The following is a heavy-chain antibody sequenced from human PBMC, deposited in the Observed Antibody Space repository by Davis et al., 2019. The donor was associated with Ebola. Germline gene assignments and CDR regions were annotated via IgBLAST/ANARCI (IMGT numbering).Heavy chain of an antibody. J-gene: IGHJ5*02. CDR3: AKDPTTELVWFMFDP. D-gene: IGHD3-10*01. Sequence: PGGSLRLSCAASGFTFSSYGMHWVRQAPGKGLEWVAVIWYDGSNKYYADSVKGRFTISRDNSKNTLYLQMNSLRAEDTAVYYCAKDPTTELVWFMFDPWGQGTLVTVSS. CDR2: IWYDGSNK. CDR1: GFTFSSYG. V-gene: IGHV3-33*06.